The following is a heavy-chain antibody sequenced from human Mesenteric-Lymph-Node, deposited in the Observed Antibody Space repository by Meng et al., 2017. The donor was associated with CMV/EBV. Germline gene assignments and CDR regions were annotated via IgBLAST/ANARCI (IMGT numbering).Heavy chain of an antibody. CDR2: IYYSGST. CDR3: ARDLKNPRNYDSSGYPFDY. Sequence: SETLSLTCTVSGGSISSYYWGWIRQPPGKGLEWIGYIYYSGSTNNNPSLKSRVTISVDTSKNQFSLDMSSVTAADTAVYYCARDLKNPRNYDSSGYPFDYWGQGTLVTVSS. V-gene: IGHV4-59*01. J-gene: IGHJ4*02. CDR1: GGSISSYY. D-gene: IGHD3-22*01.